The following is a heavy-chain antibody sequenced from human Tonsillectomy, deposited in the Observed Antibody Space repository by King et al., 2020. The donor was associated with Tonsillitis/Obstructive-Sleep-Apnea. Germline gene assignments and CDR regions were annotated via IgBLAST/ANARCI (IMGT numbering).Heavy chain of an antibody. CDR1: GFTFSSYA. D-gene: IGHD3/OR15-3a*01. Sequence: VQLVESGGGVVQPGRSLRLSCAASGFTFSSYAMHWVRQAPGKGLEWVALISYDGSNKYYADSVKGRFTISRDNSKSTLYLQMNSLRPEDTAVYYCARSSGGWTSARLFFDYWGQGTLVTVSS. CDR3: ARSSGGWTSARLFFDY. V-gene: IGHV3-30*04. CDR2: ISYDGSNK. J-gene: IGHJ4*02.